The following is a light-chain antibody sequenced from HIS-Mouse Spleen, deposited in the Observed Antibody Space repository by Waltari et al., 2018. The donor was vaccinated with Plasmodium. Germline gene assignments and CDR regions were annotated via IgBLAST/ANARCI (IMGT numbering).Light chain of an antibody. CDR1: QSVSSN. Sequence: EIVMTQSPATLSVSPGDRATLSCRASQSVSSNLAWYQPKPGQAPRLLSYGVSTRATGNPARFSGSGSGTEFTLTISSLQSEDFAVYYCQQYNNWSFTFGPGTKVDIK. V-gene: IGKV3-15*01. CDR3: QQYNNWSFT. J-gene: IGKJ3*01. CDR2: GVS.